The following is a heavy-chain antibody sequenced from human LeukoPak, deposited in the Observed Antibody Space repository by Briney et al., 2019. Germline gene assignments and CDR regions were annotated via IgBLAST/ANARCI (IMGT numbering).Heavy chain of an antibody. V-gene: IGHV1-8*01. J-gene: IGHJ4*02. D-gene: IGHD6-6*01. Sequence: ASVKVSCKASGYTFTSYDINWVRQATGQGLEWMGWMNPNSGNTGYAQKFQGRVTMTRDTSISTAYMELSRLRSDDTAVYYCARVSFYSSSSSYWGQGTLVTVSS. CDR2: MNPNSGNT. CDR1: GYTFTSYD. CDR3: ARVSFYSSSSSY.